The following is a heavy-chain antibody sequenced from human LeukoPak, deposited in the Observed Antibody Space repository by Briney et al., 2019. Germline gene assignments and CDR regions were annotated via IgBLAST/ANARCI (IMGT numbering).Heavy chain of an antibody. CDR2: IKPDGSEK. D-gene: IGHD5-18*01. Sequence: GGSLRLSCAASGFTFSTYWMGWVRQAPGKGLEWVAKIKPDGSEKDHVDSVKGRFTISRDNAKNSLYLQLNSLRAEDTAVYYCATFHTPKTRAPLDCWGQGTLVTVSS. CDR3: ATFHTPKTRAPLDC. V-gene: IGHV3-7*01. J-gene: IGHJ4*02. CDR1: GFTFSTYW.